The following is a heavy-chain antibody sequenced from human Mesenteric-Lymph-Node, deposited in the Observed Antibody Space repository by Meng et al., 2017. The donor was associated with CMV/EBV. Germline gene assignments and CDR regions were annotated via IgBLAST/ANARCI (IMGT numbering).Heavy chain of an antibody. J-gene: IGHJ5*02. Sequence: LSCAASGFTFTNAWMNGGRQAPGKGLEWVGRIQSKIEGGTTDYAAPVKGRFTISRDDSKNTLYLQMNSLKREGTAVYYCTTDYLFDPWGQGTLVTVSS. CDR3: TTDYLFDP. CDR1: GFTFTNAW. D-gene: IGHD2/OR15-2a*01. V-gene: IGHV3-15*01. CDR2: IQSKIEGGTT.